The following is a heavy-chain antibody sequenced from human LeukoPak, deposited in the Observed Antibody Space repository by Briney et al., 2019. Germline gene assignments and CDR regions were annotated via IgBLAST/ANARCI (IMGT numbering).Heavy chain of an antibody. CDR1: GFTFTTYG. Sequence: GGSLRLSCEASGFTFTTYGMSWVRQAPGKGLEWVSVITGSGGNTYYADSVKGRFTISRDNAKNSLFLQMNNLSPDDTAVYFCARDPYSGNYGNYYYYYMDVWGKGTTVTISS. J-gene: IGHJ6*03. CDR2: ITGSGGNT. V-gene: IGHV3-23*01. D-gene: IGHD1-26*01. CDR3: ARDPYSGNYGNYYYYYMDV.